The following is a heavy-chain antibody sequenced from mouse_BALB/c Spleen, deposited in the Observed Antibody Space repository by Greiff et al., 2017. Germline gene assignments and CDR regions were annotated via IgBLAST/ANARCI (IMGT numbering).Heavy chain of an antibody. CDR3: ARIYGNYVLYAMDY. J-gene: IGHJ4*01. V-gene: IGHV2-2*02. CDR2: IWSGGST. D-gene: IGHD2-1*01. CDR1: GFSLTSYG. Sequence: QVQLKESGPGLVQPSQSLSITCTVSGFSLTSYGVHWVRQSPGKGLEWLGVIWSGGSTDYNAAFISRLSISKDNSKSQVFFKMNSLQANDTAIYYCARIYGNYVLYAMDYWGQGTSVTVSS.